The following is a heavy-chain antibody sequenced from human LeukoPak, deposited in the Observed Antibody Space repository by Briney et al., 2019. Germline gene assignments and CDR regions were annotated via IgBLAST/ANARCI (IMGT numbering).Heavy chain of an antibody. D-gene: IGHD5-24*01. Sequence: ASVKVSCKASGYTFTGYYMHWVRQAPGQGLEWVGWINPNTGGTNYARSFQGRVTMTRDTSINTSYMELSSLISDDTALYFCARGGHGHTQNDFWGQGTLVTVSS. J-gene: IGHJ4*02. CDR1: GYTFTGYY. CDR2: INPNTGGT. CDR3: ARGGHGHTQNDF. V-gene: IGHV1-2*02.